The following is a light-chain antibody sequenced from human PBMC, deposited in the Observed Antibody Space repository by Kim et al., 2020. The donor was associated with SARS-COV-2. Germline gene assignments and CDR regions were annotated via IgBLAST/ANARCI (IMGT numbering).Light chain of an antibody. J-gene: IGKJ4*01. Sequence: DIQLTQSPSFLSASVGDRFTITCRASQGISSYLAWYQQKPGKAPKLLIYAASTLQSGVPSRFSGSGSGTEFTLTISRLQPEDFATYYCQELNSYPRLTFGGGTKMDIK. V-gene: IGKV1-9*01. CDR1: QGISSY. CDR2: AAS. CDR3: QELNSYPRLT.